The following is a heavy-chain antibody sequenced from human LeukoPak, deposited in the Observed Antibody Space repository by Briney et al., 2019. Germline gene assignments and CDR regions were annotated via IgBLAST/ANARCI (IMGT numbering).Heavy chain of an antibody. D-gene: IGHD6-19*01. CDR3: ARQGTTVAGTLGTTFDY. V-gene: IGHV5-51*01. CDR1: GYSFTNYW. J-gene: IGHJ4*02. CDR2: IYPGDSDT. Sequence: GESLKISCKASGYSFTNYWIGWVRQMPGKGLEWMGIIYPGDSDTKYSPSFQGQVTISADKSINTAYLQWSNLRASDTAMYYCARQGTTVAGTLGTTFDYWGQGTLLTVSS.